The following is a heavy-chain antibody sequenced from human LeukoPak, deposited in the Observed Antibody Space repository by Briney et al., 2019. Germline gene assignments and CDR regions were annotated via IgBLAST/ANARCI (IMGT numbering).Heavy chain of an antibody. V-gene: IGHV3-48*02. CDR1: GFPFSNAW. Sequence: GGSLRLSCVGSGFPFSNAWMNWVRQAPGKGLQWVSYISDSGAAMYYADSVKGRFTISRDNAKNSVYLQMNSLRDGDTAVYYCARDSGNSFDYWGQGTLVTVSS. J-gene: IGHJ4*02. CDR2: ISDSGAAM. CDR3: ARDSGNSFDY.